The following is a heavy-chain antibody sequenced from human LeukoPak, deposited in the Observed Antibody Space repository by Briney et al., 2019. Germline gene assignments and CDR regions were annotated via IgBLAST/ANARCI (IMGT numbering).Heavy chain of an antibody. Sequence: GGSLRLSCAASGFTFSSYGMHWVRQAPGKGLEWVAVISYDGSNKYYADSVKGRFTISRDNSKNTLYLQMNSLRAEDTAVYYCARGERSPGSSWQGGHYWGQGTLVTVSS. V-gene: IGHV3-30*05. CDR2: ISYDGSNK. CDR1: GFTFSSYG. J-gene: IGHJ4*02. D-gene: IGHD6-13*01. CDR3: ARGERSPGSSWQGGHY.